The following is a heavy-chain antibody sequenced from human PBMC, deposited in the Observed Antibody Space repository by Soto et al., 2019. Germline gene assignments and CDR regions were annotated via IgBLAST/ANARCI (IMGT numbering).Heavy chain of an antibody. Sequence: EVQLVQSGAEVKKPGESLKISCKGSGYSFINYWIGWVRQMPGKGLEWMGIIYPGDSDTRYSPSFQGQVTISADKSISTAYLQWNSLKASDTAMYYCARLILGATDAFDIWGQGTMVTVSS. V-gene: IGHV5-51*01. CDR2: IYPGDSDT. CDR3: ARLILGATDAFDI. CDR1: GYSFINYW. D-gene: IGHD1-26*01. J-gene: IGHJ3*02.